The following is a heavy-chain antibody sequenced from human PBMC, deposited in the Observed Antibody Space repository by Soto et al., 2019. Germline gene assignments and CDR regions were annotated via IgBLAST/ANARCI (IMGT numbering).Heavy chain of an antibody. J-gene: IGHJ3*01. Sequence: EVQLLESGGGLVQPGGSLRLSCAASGFTFSNYAINWVRLAPGKGLEWVSGISGGGGSTYYADSVKGRFTIFRDTSTNTVFLQMNSLRADDTAVYYCAKGFIVVVTVLRPDDAFDVWCQGTMVTVSS. CDR3: AKGFIVVVTVLRPDDAFDV. D-gene: IGHD2-21*02. CDR2: ISGGGGST. CDR1: GFTFSNYA. V-gene: IGHV3-23*01.